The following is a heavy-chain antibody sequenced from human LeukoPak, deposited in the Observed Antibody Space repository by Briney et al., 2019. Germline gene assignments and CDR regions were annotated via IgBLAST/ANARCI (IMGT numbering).Heavy chain of an antibody. Sequence: GGSLRLSCAASGFTFSSYGMDWVRQAPGKGLEWVAVISYDGSNKNYADSVKGRFTISRDNSKNTLYLQMNSLRAEDTAVYYCARYRGLDYWGQGTLVTVSS. D-gene: IGHD1-14*01. CDR1: GFTFSSYG. J-gene: IGHJ4*02. CDR3: ARYRGLDY. V-gene: IGHV3-30*03. CDR2: ISYDGSNK.